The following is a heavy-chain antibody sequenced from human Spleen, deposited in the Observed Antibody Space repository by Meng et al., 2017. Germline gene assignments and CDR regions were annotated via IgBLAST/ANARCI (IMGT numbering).Heavy chain of an antibody. CDR3: ARDSPPTDFFWYFDL. CDR1: GGSISSDSYY. D-gene: IGHD3/OR15-3a*01. V-gene: IGHV4-31*01. J-gene: IGHJ2*01. CDR2: IDYSGST. Sequence: QVPLQESGPGLVKPSQTLYLPCAVSGGSISSDSYYWSWIRQHPGKGLEWIGYIDYSGSTHYNPSLKSLVTISVDTSKNQFSLKLSSVTAADTAVYYCARDSPPTDFFWYFDLWGRGTLVTVSS.